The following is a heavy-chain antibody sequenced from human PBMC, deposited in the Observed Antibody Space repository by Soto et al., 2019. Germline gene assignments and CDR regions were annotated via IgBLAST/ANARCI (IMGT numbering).Heavy chain of an antibody. Sequence: SETLSLTCTVSGGSISSEDYYWTWIRQAPGKGLEWIGYIYYSGSTYYNPSLQSRVTISVDTSKNQFSLKLRSVTAADTAAYYCARVMEWASGWSSGNWFDPWGQGTLVTVSS. CDR2: IYYSGST. V-gene: IGHV4-30-4*01. CDR3: ARVMEWASGWSSGNWFDP. D-gene: IGHD6-19*01. CDR1: GGSISSEDYY. J-gene: IGHJ5*02.